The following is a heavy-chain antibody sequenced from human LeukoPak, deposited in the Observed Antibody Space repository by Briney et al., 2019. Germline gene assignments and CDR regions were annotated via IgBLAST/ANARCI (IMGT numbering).Heavy chain of an antibody. D-gene: IGHD3-22*01. J-gene: IGHJ4*02. CDR1: GFTFSDYY. CDR2: ISSSGSTI. V-gene: IGHV3-11*04. CDR3: ARGPPYDSSGYPPFDY. Sequence: GGSLRLSCAASGFTFSDYYMSWIRQAPGKGLEWVSYISSSGSTIYYADSVKGRFTISRDNAKNSLYLQMNSLRAEDTAVYYCARGPPYDSSGYPPFDYWGQGTLVTVSS.